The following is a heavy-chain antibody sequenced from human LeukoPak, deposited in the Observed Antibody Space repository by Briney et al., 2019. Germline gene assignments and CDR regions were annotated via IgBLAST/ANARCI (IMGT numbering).Heavy chain of an antibody. J-gene: IGHJ4*02. D-gene: IGHD6-19*01. CDR3: ARDNSPKNSSGWYDYGY. CDR1: GFTFSSYS. V-gene: IGHV3-21*01. CDR2: ISSSSSYI. Sequence: GGSLRLSCAASGFTFSSYSMNWVRQAPGKGLEWVSSISSSSSYIYYADSVKGRFTISRDNAKNSLYLQMNSLRAEDTAVYYCARDNSPKNSSGWYDYGYWGQGTLVTVSS.